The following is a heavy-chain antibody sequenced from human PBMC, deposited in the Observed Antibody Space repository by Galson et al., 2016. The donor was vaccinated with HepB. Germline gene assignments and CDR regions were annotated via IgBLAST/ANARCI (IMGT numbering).Heavy chain of an antibody. CDR2: MPPDGSEA. J-gene: IGHJ4*02. Sequence: SLRLSCAASGFTFSSFWTHWVRQAPGKGLVWVSRMPPDGSEAHYADSVKGRFTISRDNGKNTLYLQMNSLSADDTAVYYGARDIGAHATDVWWGQGTLVTVSS. CDR3: ARDIGAHATDVW. V-gene: IGHV3-74*01. CDR1: GFTFSSFW. D-gene: IGHD6-13*01.